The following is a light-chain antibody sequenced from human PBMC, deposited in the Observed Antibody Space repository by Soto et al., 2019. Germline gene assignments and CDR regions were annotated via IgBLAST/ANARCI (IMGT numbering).Light chain of an antibody. CDR2: LEGSGSY. Sequence: QAVVTQSSSASASPGSSGKLTCTLTSGHSSNIIAWHQQKPGEAPRYLMKLEGSGSYNKGSGVPDRFSGSSSGADRYLTISNLQSEDEADYYCETWDSTSRVFGGGTQLTVL. V-gene: IGLV4-60*03. CDR1: SGHSSNI. CDR3: ETWDSTSRV. J-gene: IGLJ3*02.